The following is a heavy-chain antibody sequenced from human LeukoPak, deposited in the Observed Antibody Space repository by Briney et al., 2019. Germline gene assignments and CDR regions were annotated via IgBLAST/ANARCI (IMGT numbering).Heavy chain of an antibody. CDR2: INTNTGNP. CDR1: GYTFTRNT. Sequence: ASVKVSCKASGYTFTRNTINWVRQAPGQGLEWMGWINTNTGNPTYAQGFTGRFVFSLDTSVSTTYLQISSLKAEDTAVYYCARVLLRFLEGTIDYWGQGALVTVSS. D-gene: IGHD3-3*01. CDR3: ARVLLRFLEGTIDY. J-gene: IGHJ4*02. V-gene: IGHV7-4-1*02.